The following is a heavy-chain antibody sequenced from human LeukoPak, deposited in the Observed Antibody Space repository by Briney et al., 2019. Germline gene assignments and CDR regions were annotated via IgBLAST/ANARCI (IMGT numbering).Heavy chain of an antibody. Sequence: SLTCTVSGGTIFGYYWNWLRTRQGKGREWSGYIHSNGISNCTPSLRSRGTIPIATSKNEFSLRLWSVTPADTAIYYCARRACSDSSGYSPASGYFELWGRGTLVSVSS. CDR1: GGTIFGYY. J-gene: IGHJ2*01. V-gene: IGHV4-4*08. D-gene: IGHD3-22*01. CDR2: IHSNGIS. CDR3: ARRACSDSSGYSPASGYFEL.